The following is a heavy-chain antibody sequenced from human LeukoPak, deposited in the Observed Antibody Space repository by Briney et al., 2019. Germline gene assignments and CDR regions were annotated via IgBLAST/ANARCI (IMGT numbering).Heavy chain of an antibody. CDR3: ARAGSGWIHWYFDL. CDR1: GYAFTGYY. CDR2: INPNSGGT. V-gene: IGHV1-2*02. J-gene: IGHJ2*01. Sequence: ASVKVSCKASGYAFTGYYMHWVRQAPGQGLEWMGWINPNSGGTNYAQKFQGRVTMTRDTSISTAYMELSRLRSDDTAVYYCARAGSGWIHWYFDLWGRGTLVTVSS. D-gene: IGHD6-19*01.